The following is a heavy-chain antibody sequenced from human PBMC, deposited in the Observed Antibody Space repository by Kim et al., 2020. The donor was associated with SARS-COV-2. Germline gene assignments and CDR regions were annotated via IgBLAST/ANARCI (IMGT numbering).Heavy chain of an antibody. CDR3: ARGPGFGAGYGDPWFNYYYYYGMDV. D-gene: IGHD4-17*01. Sequence: SETLSLTCAVYGGSFSGYYWSWIRQPPGKGLEWIGEINHSGSTNYNPSLKSRVTISVDTSKNQFSLKLSSVTAADTAVYYCARGPGFGAGYGDPWFNYYYYYGMDVWGQGTTVTVSS. CDR2: INHSGST. CDR1: GGSFSGYY. V-gene: IGHV4-34*01. J-gene: IGHJ6*02.